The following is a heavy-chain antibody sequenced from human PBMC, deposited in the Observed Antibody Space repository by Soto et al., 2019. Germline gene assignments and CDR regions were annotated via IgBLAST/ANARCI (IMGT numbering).Heavy chain of an antibody. D-gene: IGHD6-13*01. CDR1: GYTFTSYG. CDR2: ISAYNGST. V-gene: IGHV1-18*01. CDR3: ARGGPPAAAGRSYYYYGMDV. Sequence: ASVKVSCKASGYTFTSYGISWVRQAPGQGHEWMGWISAYNGSTNYAQKLQGRVTMTTDTSTSTAYMELRSLRSDDTAVYYCARGGPPAAAGRSYYYYGMDVWGQGTTVTVS. J-gene: IGHJ6*02.